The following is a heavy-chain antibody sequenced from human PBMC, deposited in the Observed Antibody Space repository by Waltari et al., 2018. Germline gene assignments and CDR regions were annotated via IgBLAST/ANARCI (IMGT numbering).Heavy chain of an antibody. CDR1: GGYISSTY. J-gene: IGHJ4*02. CDR3: ARGGEDPRY. V-gene: IGHV4-59*12. CDR2: IYGGSGST. Sequence: QVQLQESGPGLVKPSETLSLTCAVSGGYISSTYWSWIRQSSGKGLEWIGYIYGGSGSTTYNPSLKSLVTISTDTSKNQLSLKLSSVTAADTAMYYCARGGEDPRYWGQGVLVTVSS. D-gene: IGHD3-16*01.